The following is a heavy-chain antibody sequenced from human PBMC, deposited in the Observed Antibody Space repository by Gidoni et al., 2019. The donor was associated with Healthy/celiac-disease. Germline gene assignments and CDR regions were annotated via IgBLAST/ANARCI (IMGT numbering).Heavy chain of an antibody. CDR2: ISGSGGST. V-gene: IGHV3-23*01. CDR3: AKVSGRLAQGFDY. D-gene: IGHD1-26*01. J-gene: IGHJ4*02. CDR1: VSPFSSDV. Sequence: EVQLLESGGGLVQPGGSLRLSCAASVSPFSSDVMSWVRQAPGKGLEWVSAISGSGGSTYYADSVKGRFTISRDNSKNTVYLQMNSLRAEETAVYYCAKVSGRLAQGFDYWGQGTLVTVSS.